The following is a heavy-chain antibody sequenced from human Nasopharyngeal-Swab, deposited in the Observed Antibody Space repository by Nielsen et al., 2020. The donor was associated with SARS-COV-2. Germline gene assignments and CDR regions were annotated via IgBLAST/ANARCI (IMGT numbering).Heavy chain of an antibody. J-gene: IGHJ6*02. CDR3: ARDGITMVRGVMPSVGGMDV. D-gene: IGHD3-10*01. CDR1: GFTFSSYA. V-gene: IGHV3-30-3*01. CDR2: ISYDGSNK. Sequence: GGSLTLSCAASGFTFSSYAMHWVRQAPGKGLEWVAVISYDGSNKYYADSAKGRFTISRDNSKNTLYLQMNSLRAEDTAVYYCARDGITMVRGVMPSVGGMDVWGQGTTVTVSS.